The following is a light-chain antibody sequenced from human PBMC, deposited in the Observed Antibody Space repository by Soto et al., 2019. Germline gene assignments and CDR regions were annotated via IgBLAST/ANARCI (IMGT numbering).Light chain of an antibody. V-gene: IGLV4-69*01. Sequence: QPVLTQSPSASASLGASVKLTCTLSSGHSSYAIAWHQQQPEKGPRYLMNLNSDGSHSKGDGIPDRFSGSSSGAERYLTISGLLSGDEGEYYCQTWATGTLVVFCGGTKLTVL. CDR3: QTWATGTLVV. CDR1: SGHSSYA. J-gene: IGLJ2*01. CDR2: LNSDGSH.